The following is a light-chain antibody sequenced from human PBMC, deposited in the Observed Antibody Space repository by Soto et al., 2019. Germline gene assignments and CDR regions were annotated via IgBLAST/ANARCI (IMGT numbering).Light chain of an antibody. CDR2: DVS. J-gene: IGLJ2*01. CDR3: SSYTSSSTLVV. CDR1: SSDVGGYNY. Sequence: QSALTQPASVSGSPGQSITISCTGTSSDVGGYNYVSWYQQHPGKAPKLMIYDVSNRPSRVSNRFSGSKSGNTASLTISGLQPEDEADYYCSSYTSSSTLVVFGGGTKVTVL. V-gene: IGLV2-14*01.